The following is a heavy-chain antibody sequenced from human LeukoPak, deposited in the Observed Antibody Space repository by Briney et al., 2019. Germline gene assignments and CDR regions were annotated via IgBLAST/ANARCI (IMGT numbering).Heavy chain of an antibody. D-gene: IGHD7-27*01. CDR3: ARHITGDFDY. Sequence: GGSLRLSCAASGFTFSSYSMNWVRQAPGKGLEWVSSISSSSYIYYADSVKGRFTISRDNAKNSLYLQMNSMRAEDTAVYYCARHITGDFDYWGQGTLVTVSS. J-gene: IGHJ4*02. V-gene: IGHV3-21*01. CDR2: ISSSSYI. CDR1: GFTFSSYS.